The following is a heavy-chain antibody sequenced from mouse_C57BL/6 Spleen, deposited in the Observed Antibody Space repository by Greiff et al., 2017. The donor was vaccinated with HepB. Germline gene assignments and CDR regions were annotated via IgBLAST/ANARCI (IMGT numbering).Heavy chain of an antibody. J-gene: IGHJ4*01. CDR2: IRSKSNNYAT. V-gene: IGHV10-1*01. CDR1: GFSFNTYA. D-gene: IGHD5-1-1*01. CDR3: VSHSIPDYYAMDY. Sequence: EVMLVESGGGLVQPKGSLKLSCAASGFSFNTYAMNWVRQAPGKGLEWVARIRSKSNNYATYYANSVKDRFTISRDDSESMLYLQMNNLKTEDTAMYYSVSHSIPDYYAMDYWGQGTSVTVSS.